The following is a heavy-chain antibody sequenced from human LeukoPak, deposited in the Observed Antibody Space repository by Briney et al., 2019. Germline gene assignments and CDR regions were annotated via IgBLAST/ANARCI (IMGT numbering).Heavy chain of an antibody. CDR3: AREPDMVTFGGVTAKYFDL. Sequence: PSETLSLTCAVSGGSVSSGNWWTWVRQPPGKGLEWIGEIHHGGNTKYNPSLKSRVTISVDKTKNQFSLRLSSVTAADTAVYYCAREPDMVTFGGVTAKYFDLWGRGSLVTVSS. J-gene: IGHJ2*01. D-gene: IGHD3-16*01. CDR1: GGSVSSGNW. V-gene: IGHV4-4*02. CDR2: IHHGGNT.